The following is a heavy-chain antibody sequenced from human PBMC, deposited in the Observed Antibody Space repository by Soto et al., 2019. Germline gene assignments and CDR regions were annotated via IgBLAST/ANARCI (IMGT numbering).Heavy chain of an antibody. J-gene: IGHJ4*02. Sequence: SETLSRTCSVAADSISNSGNYCGWIRRPPVKGLQWIATMYYSGDTSYNPSLRSRGTRSAYTSNNHVSLILSSVSVCDRAVYYCARRPPLYASESSRFDIWGPGALVTVSS. CDR2: MYYSGDT. V-gene: IGHV4-39*01. CDR3: ARRPPLYASESSRFDI. D-gene: IGHD3-10*01. CDR1: ADSISNSGNY.